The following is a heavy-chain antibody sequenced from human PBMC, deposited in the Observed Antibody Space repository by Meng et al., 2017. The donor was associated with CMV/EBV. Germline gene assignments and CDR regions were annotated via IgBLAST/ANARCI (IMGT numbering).Heavy chain of an antibody. CDR2: IKQDGSEK. CDR3: ARGESSWSGYYLYYGMDV. CDR1: GFTFSNAW. J-gene: IGHJ6*02. D-gene: IGHD3-3*01. Sequence: GGSLRLSCGASGFTFSNAWMNWVRQAPGKGLEWVANIKQDGSEKYYVDSVKGRFTISRDNAKNSLYLQMNSLRAEDTAVYYCARGESSWSGYYLYYGMDVWGQGTTVTVSS. V-gene: IGHV3-7*01.